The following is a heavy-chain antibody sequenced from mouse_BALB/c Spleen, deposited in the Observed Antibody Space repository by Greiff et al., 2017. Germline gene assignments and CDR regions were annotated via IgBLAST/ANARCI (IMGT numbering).Heavy chain of an antibody. V-gene: IGHV5-9-4*01. CDR3: AREKAYYGNHYAMDY. D-gene: IGHD2-10*01. Sequence: DVKLVESGGGLVKPGGSLKLSCAASGFTFSSYAMSWVRQSPEKRLEWVAEISSGGSYTYYPDTVTGRFTISRDNAKNTLYLEMSSLRSEDTAMYYCAREKAYYGNHYAMDYWGQGTSVTVSS. J-gene: IGHJ4*01. CDR1: GFTFSSYA. CDR2: ISSGGSYT.